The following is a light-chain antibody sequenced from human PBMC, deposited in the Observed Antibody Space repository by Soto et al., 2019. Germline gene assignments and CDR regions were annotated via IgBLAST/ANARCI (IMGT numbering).Light chain of an antibody. CDR1: SSNIGKNF. CDR3: GTWDSDLSGVV. Sequence: QSVLTQPPSVSAAPGQTVTISCSGRSSNIGKNFVSWYQQFPGAAPKVLIYDNNKRALGIPDRFSGSKSGTSATLGIAGLQTGDEADYYCGTWDSDLSGVVFGGGTKLTVL. V-gene: IGLV1-51*01. CDR2: DNN. J-gene: IGLJ2*01.